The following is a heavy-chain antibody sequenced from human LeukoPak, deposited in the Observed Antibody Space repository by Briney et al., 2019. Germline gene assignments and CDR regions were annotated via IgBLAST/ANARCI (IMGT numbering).Heavy chain of an antibody. CDR2: IWYDGSIK. CDR3: AMGGQKSIAVTV. CDR1: GFTFSSYA. Sequence: PGGSLRLSCAASGFTFSSYAMSWVRQAPGKGLEWLAIIWYDGSIKYYADSVKGRFTISRDNAKNSLSLQMNSLRGEDTAVYYCAMGGQKSIAVTVWGQGTLVTVSS. D-gene: IGHD6-19*01. V-gene: IGHV3-33*08. J-gene: IGHJ4*02.